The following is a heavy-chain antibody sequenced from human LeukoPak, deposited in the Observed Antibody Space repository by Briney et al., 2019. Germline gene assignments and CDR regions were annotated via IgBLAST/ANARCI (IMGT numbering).Heavy chain of an antibody. J-gene: IGHJ4*02. CDR1: GFTFSSYS. Sequence: KPGGSLRLSCAASGFTFSSYSMNWVRQAPGKGLEWVSSISSSRSYIYYADSVKGRFTISRDNAKNSLYLQMNSLRAEDTAAYYCARDLHYYGSGSYLFPLGYWGQGTLVTVSS. CDR3: ARDLHYYGSGSYLFPLGY. V-gene: IGHV3-21*01. CDR2: ISSSRSYI. D-gene: IGHD3-10*01.